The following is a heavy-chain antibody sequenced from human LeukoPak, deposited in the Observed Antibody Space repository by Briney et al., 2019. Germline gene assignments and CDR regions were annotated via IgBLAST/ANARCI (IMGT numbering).Heavy chain of an antibody. V-gene: IGHV1-18*01. CDR1: GYTFTSYA. CDR3: ARARALWFGESNT. CDR2: ISAYNGNT. D-gene: IGHD3-10*01. Sequence: ASVKVSCKASGYTFTSYAMNWVRQAPGQGLEWMGWISAYNGNTNYAQKLQGRVTMTTDTSTSTAYMELRSLRSDDTAVYYCARARALWFGESNTWGQGTLVTVSS. J-gene: IGHJ5*02.